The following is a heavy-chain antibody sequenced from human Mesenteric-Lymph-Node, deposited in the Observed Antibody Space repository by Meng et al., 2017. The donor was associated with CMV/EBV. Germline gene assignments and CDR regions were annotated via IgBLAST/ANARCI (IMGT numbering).Heavy chain of an antibody. J-gene: IGHJ3*02. CDR3: ARDAHVLRFLDVGSGDAFDI. CDR1: GFTFGTYW. Sequence: GGSLRLSCAASGFTFGTYWMSWVRQAPGKGLEWVANIKEDGSEKNYVDSVKGRFTISRDNAKNSLYLQMNSLRAEDTAVYYCARDAHVLRFLDVGSGDAFDIWGQGTMVTVSS. CDR2: IKEDGSEK. V-gene: IGHV3-7*01. D-gene: IGHD3-3*01.